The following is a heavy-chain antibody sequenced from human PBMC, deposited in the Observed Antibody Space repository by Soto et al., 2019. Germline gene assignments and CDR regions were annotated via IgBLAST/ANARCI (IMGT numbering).Heavy chain of an antibody. CDR3: ARLPSRHLVDY. Sequence: TSETLSLTCTVSGSSINSSGYYWGWIRQPPGKGLKWIGSMFYGVSTYYNPSLKSRVTVSVDTSKNQFSLNLRSVTAADTAVYYCARLPSRHLVDYWGQGTLVTVSS. CDR1: GSSINSSGYY. CDR2: MFYGVST. D-gene: IGHD3-3*02. V-gene: IGHV4-39*01. J-gene: IGHJ4*02.